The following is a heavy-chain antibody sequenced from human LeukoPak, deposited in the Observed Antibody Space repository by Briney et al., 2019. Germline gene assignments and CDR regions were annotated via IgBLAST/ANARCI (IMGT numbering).Heavy chain of an antibody. Sequence: ASVKVSCKASGYTFTGYYMHWVRQAPGQGLEWMGWINPNSGGTNYAQDFHGRVTMTTDTSISTAYIDLNRLTSDDTATYYCAKAGAEGYNLFSFWGQGTPVTVSS. CDR3: AKAGAEGYNLFSF. CDR2: INPNSGGT. V-gene: IGHV1-2*02. D-gene: IGHD5-24*01. J-gene: IGHJ4*02. CDR1: GYTFTGYY.